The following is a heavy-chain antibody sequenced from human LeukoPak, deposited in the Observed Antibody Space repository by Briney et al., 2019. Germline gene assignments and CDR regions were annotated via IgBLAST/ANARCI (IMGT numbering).Heavy chain of an antibody. J-gene: IGHJ4*02. CDR3: AKDQGFQAAAPRC. D-gene: IGHD6-13*01. Sequence: GGSLRLSCAASGFTFDDYAMHWVRQAPGKGLEWVSGISWNSGSIGYADSVKGRFTISRDNAKNSLYLQMNSLRAEDTALYYCAKDQGFQAAAPRCWGQGTLVTVSS. CDR1: GFTFDDYA. V-gene: IGHV3-9*01. CDR2: ISWNSGSI.